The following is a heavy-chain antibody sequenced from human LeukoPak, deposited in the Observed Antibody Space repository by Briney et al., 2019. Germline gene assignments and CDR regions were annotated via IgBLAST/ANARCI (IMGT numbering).Heavy chain of an antibody. V-gene: IGHV3-9*01. CDR1: GFTFDHYA. CDR2: ISWNSGSI. J-gene: IGHJ3*02. Sequence: GGSLRLSCAASGFTFDHYAMYWVRQAPGKGLEWVAGISWNSGSIGYADSVKGRFTISRDNAKNSLYLQMSSLSAEGTALYYCAKVLSGSYYDAFDIWGQGTMVTASS. D-gene: IGHD1-26*01. CDR3: AKVLSGSYYDAFDI.